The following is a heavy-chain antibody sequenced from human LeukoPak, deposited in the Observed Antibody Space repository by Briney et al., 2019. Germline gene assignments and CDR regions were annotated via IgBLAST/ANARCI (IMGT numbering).Heavy chain of an antibody. CDR1: GGSFSGYY. CDR3: ARWGGGIAVAGTGFDY. CDR2: INHSGST. Sequence: SETLSLTCAVYGGSFSGYYWSWIRQPPGKGLEWIGEINHSGSTNYNPSLKSRVTISVDTSKNQFSLKLSSVTAADTAVYYCARWGGGIAVAGTGFDYWGQGTLVTVSS. D-gene: IGHD6-19*01. J-gene: IGHJ4*02. V-gene: IGHV4-34*01.